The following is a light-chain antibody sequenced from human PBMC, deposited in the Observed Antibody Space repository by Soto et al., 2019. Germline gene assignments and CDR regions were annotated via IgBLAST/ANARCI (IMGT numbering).Light chain of an antibody. CDR3: QQYNKWPAGMT. V-gene: IGKV3D-15*01. CDR2: GAS. CDR1: QSVRTK. Sequence: ETVMTQSPATLSVSQGERATLSCRASQSVRTKLAWYQQKPGHAHRLLLYGASSRASGIRARFSGSGSGTEFTLTISSLQSEDYGFYYCQQYNKWPAGMTFGQGTRLEIK. J-gene: IGKJ5*01.